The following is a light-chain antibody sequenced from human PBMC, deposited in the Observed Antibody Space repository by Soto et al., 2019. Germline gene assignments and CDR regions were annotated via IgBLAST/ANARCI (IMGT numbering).Light chain of an antibody. CDR3: CSSAPESTYV. CDR1: SSDVGAYDA. J-gene: IGLJ1*01. V-gene: IGLV2-23*01. Sequence: QSALAQPASVSGSPGQSITISCTGTSSDVGAYDAVSWYQQHPGKAPQVIIYRGTKRPSGVSTPFSGSVSGNTASLTVSGLQAEDEAEYFCCSSAPESTYVFGTGTKVTVL. CDR2: RGT.